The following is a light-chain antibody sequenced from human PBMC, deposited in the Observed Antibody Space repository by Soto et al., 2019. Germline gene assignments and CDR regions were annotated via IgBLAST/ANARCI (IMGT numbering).Light chain of an antibody. Sequence: EIVLTQSPGTLSLSPGERATLSCRASQSVSSTYLACYQQKPGQAPRLLIYGALSRATGIPDRFSGSGSGTDYTLTISRLEPEDFAVYYCQHYGSSPYTFGQGTKLEVK. CDR3: QHYGSSPYT. CDR1: QSVSSTY. CDR2: GAL. V-gene: IGKV3-20*01. J-gene: IGKJ2*01.